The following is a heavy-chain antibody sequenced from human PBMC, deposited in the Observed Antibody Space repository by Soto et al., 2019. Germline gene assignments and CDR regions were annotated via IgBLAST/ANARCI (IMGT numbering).Heavy chain of an antibody. D-gene: IGHD2-15*01. CDR3: AKDREYCSGGSCYSGTLDY. Sequence: SCAASGFTFSSYGMHWVRQAPGKGLEWVAVISYDGSNKYYADSVKGRFTISRDNSKNTLYLQMNSLRAEDTAVYYCAKDREYCSGGSCYSGTLDYWGQGTLVTVSS. J-gene: IGHJ4*02. CDR2: ISYDGSNK. V-gene: IGHV3-30*18. CDR1: GFTFSSYG.